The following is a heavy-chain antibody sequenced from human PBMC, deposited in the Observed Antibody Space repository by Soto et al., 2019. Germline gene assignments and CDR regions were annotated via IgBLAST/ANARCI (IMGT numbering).Heavy chain of an antibody. CDR1: GGSISSGGYY. J-gene: IGHJ2*01. V-gene: IGHV4-31*03. Sequence: QVQLQESGPGLVKPSQTLSLTCTVSGGSISSGGYYWSWIRQHPGKGLEWIGYIYYSGSTYYNPSLKSRVTISVDTSKNQFSLKLSSVTAADTAVYYCASGRGWITIFGVVSKDYWYFDLWGRGTLVTVSS. D-gene: IGHD3-3*01. CDR3: ASGRGWITIFGVVSKDYWYFDL. CDR2: IYYSGST.